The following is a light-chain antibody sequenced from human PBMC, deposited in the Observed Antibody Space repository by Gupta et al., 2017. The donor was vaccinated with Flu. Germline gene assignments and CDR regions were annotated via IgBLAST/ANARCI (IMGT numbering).Light chain of an antibody. CDR2: RNY. J-gene: IGLJ3*02. CDR3: SAWDDALNAWV. V-gene: IGLV1-47*01. CDR1: SSNIGNNY. Sequence: QAVLTQPPSASGTPGQRVTISCSGSSSNIGNNYVYWYWQLPGAAPKLLIFRNYHRPSGVPDRYSGSKSGTLASLAITGLRSEDEADYYCSAWDDALNAWVFGGGTKLTVL.